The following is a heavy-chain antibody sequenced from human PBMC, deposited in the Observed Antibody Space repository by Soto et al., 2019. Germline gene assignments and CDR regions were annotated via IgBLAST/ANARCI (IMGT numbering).Heavy chain of an antibody. CDR1: GFTFSSYG. J-gene: IGHJ4*02. D-gene: IGHD6-19*01. CDR3: AKGAGSGWTGFDY. Sequence: LRLSCAASGFTFSSYGMHWVRQAPGKGLEWVAVISYDGSNKYYADSVKGRFTISRDNSKNTLYLQMNSLRAEDTAVYYCAKGAGSGWTGFDYWGQGTLVTVSS. V-gene: IGHV3-30*18. CDR2: ISYDGSNK.